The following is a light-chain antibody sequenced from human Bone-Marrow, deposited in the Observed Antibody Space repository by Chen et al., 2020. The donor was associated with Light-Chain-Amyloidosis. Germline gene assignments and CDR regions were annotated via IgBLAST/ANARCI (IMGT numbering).Light chain of an antibody. CDR1: NIGSTS. Sequence: SSVLTQPYSVSVAPGQTATLACGGNNIGSTSVHWYQQTPGQAPLLVVYDDSDRPSGIPERLSGSNSGNTATLTIIRVEAGDEADYYCQVWDRSSDRPVFGGGTKLTVL. CDR3: QVWDRSSDRPV. CDR2: DDS. J-gene: IGLJ3*02. V-gene: IGLV3-21*02.